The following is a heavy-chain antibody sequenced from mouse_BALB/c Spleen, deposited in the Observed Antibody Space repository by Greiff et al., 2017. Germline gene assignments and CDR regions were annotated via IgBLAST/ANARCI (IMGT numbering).Heavy chain of an antibody. V-gene: IGHV5-4*02. CDR1: GFTFSDYY. D-gene: IGHD2-4*01. CDR2: ISDGGSYT. Sequence: EVQLVESGGGLVKPGGSLKLSCAASGFTFSDYYMYWVRQTPEKRLEWVATISDGGSYTYYPDSVKGRFTISRDNAKNNLYLQMSSLKSEDTAMYYCARDPSLTMITYYAMDYWGQGTSVTVSS. J-gene: IGHJ4*01. CDR3: ARDPSLTMITYYAMDY.